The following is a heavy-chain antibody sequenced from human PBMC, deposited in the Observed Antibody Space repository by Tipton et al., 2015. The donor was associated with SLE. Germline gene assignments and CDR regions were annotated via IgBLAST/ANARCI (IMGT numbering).Heavy chain of an antibody. CDR3: ARGPPFMEWERNRFDP. CDR1: GGSIRSYY. V-gene: IGHV4-59*01. D-gene: IGHD3-3*02. J-gene: IGHJ5*02. CDR2: IYHSGIT. Sequence: TLSLTCTVSGGSIRSYYWTWIRQPPGKRLEWIAYIYHSGITNYNPSLQSRVTISVDRSKNQFSLKLTSVTAADTAVYYCARGPPFMEWERNRFDPWGQGTQVTVSS.